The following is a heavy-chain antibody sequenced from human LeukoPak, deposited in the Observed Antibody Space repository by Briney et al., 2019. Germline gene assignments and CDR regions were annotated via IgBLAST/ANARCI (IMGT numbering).Heavy chain of an antibody. V-gene: IGHV3-33*01. Sequence: GRSLRLSCAASGFTFSTYGMHWVRQAPGKGLEWVAVIWYDGSNTYYADSVEGRFTISRDNSKNTLSLQMSGLRVEDTAVYYCARDITGTTSLLNYWGQGTLVTASS. D-gene: IGHD1-7*01. CDR3: ARDITGTTSLLNY. CDR2: IWYDGSNT. CDR1: GFTFSTYG. J-gene: IGHJ4*02.